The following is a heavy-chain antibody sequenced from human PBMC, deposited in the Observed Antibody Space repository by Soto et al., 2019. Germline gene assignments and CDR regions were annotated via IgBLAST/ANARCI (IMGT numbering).Heavy chain of an antibody. D-gene: IGHD1-26*01. CDR2: IYHSAIT. J-gene: IGHJ5*02. Sequence: SDTLSLTCAGSGGSISSSNWWSWVRQPPGKGLEWIGEIYHSAITNYNPSLKSRGTISVDNSKNQFSLNLSSVNAADTAVYYRAREMSGSYTNWFDPWGQRTLVTVSS. V-gene: IGHV4-4*02. CDR3: AREMSGSYTNWFDP. CDR1: GGSISSSNW.